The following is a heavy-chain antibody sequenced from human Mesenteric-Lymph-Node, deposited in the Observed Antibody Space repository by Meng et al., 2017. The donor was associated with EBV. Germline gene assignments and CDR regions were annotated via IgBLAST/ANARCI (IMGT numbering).Heavy chain of an antibody. V-gene: IGHV4-61*01. CDR3: ARFTYGDPAGI. D-gene: IGHD4-17*01. CDR2: IYYSGST. J-gene: IGHJ3*02. CDR1: GGSVSSSSYY. Sequence: VQLQESGPGLVKPSETLSITCTVSGGSVSSSSYYWSWIRQPPGKGLEWIGYIYYSGSTNYNPSLKSRVAISLNTSRTQFSVRLSSVTAADTAVYYCARFTYGDPAGIWGQGTMVTVSS.